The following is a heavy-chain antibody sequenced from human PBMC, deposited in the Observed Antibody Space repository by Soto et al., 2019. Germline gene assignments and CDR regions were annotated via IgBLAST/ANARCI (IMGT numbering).Heavy chain of an antibody. V-gene: IGHV3-48*02. CDR1: GFTFSSYA. CDR3: FSGRKYYYYGMDV. J-gene: IGHJ6*02. CDR2: ISSSSSTI. D-gene: IGHD1-26*01. Sequence: GGSLRLSCAASGFTFSSYAMNWVRQAPGKGLEWVSYISSSSSTIYYADSVKGRFTISRENAKNSLYLQMNSLRDEDTAVYYCFSGRKYYYYGMDVWCQGITVTVS.